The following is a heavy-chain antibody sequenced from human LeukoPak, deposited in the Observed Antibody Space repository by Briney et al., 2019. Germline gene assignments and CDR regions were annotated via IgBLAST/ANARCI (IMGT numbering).Heavy chain of an antibody. CDR2: IKYDGGEK. CDR1: GFTFNHYW. J-gene: IGHJ4*02. Sequence: GGSLRLSCAASGFTFNHYWMSWVRQAPGKGLEWMANIKYDGGEKYYVDSVKGRFTISRDNAKNSLYLQMNSLRAEDTAVYYCARGGFRYPDYWGQGTLVTVSS. CDR3: ARGGFRYPDY. D-gene: IGHD1-26*01. V-gene: IGHV3-7*01.